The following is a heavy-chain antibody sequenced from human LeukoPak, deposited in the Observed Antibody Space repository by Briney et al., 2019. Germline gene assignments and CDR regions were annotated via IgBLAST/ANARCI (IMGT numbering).Heavy chain of an antibody. D-gene: IGHD6-19*01. CDR2: IYYTGGT. J-gene: IGHJ4*02. CDR3: AKYGNSGWVIDN. Sequence: SETLSLTCTVSGGSIGSDYWTWIRQPPGKGLEYIGYIYYTGGTNYNPSLKSRVTISVDTSKNQFSLKLSSVTAADTAVYFCAKYGNSGWVIDNWGQGTLVTVSS. CDR1: GGSIGSDY. V-gene: IGHV4-59*08.